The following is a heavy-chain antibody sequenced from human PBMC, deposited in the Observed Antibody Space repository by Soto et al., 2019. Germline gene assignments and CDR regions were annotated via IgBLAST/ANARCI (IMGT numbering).Heavy chain of an antibody. CDR1: GFTFRDYY. CDR2: ISSTGSYA. D-gene: IGHD6-6*01. Sequence: GSLRLSCAASGFTFRDYYMSWIRQAPGKGLEWVSYISSTGSYAKYADSVKGRFTISRDNAKNSLYLQMNSLRAEDTAVYYCARDSSITPRPLDYWGQGTPVTVSS. J-gene: IGHJ4*02. CDR3: ARDSSITPRPLDY. V-gene: IGHV3-11*06.